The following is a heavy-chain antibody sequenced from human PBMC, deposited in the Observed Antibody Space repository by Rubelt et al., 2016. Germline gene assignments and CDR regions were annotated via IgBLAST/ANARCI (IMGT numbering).Heavy chain of an antibody. D-gene: IGHD3-9*01. CDR3: AGVLLYDILTGYCPYYFDY. J-gene: IGHJ4*02. CDR1: GGSISSSSYY. Sequence: QLQLQESGPGLVKPSETLSLTCTVSGGSISSSSYYWGWIRQPPGKGLEWIGNIYYSGTTYFNPSLKCRVTISVVTSTNQFSLKLGSVTAAETAVYYCAGVLLYDILTGYCPYYFDYWGQGTLVTVSS. V-gene: IGHV4-39*07. CDR2: IYYSGTT.